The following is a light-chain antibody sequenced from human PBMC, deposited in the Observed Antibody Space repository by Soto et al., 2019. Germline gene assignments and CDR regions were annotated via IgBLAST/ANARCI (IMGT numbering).Light chain of an antibody. V-gene: IGLV1-47*01. CDR3: AAWDDSLSGVA. J-gene: IGLJ2*01. CDR2: RNN. CDR1: NYNIGTNY. Sequence: QSVLIQPPSASGTPGQSVSISYSGSNYNIGTNYVCWYQHLPGTAPKLLIYRNNQRPSGVPDRFSGSKSGTSASLAISGLRSEDEADYHCAAWDDSLSGVAFGGGTKLTVL.